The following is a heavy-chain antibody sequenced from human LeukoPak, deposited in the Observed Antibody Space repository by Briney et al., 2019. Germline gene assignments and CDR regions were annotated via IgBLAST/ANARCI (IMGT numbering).Heavy chain of an antibody. D-gene: IGHD4-17*01. CDR1: GFTFSSYS. Sequence: GGSLRLSCAASGFTFSSYSMNWVRQAPGKGLEWVSFISSSSSYIYYADSVKGRFTISRDNAKNSLYLQMNSLRAEDTAVYYCARAEDGDYGFDPWGQGTLVTVSS. CDR3: ARAEDGDYGFDP. V-gene: IGHV3-21*01. J-gene: IGHJ5*02. CDR2: ISSSSSYI.